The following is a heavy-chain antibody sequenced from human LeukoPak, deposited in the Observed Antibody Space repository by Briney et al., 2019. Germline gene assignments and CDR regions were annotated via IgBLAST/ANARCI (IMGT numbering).Heavy chain of an antibody. V-gene: IGHV3-30*02. CDR2: IRDDGSNR. J-gene: IGHJ4*02. CDR1: GFTFSNYG. D-gene: IGHD5-18*01. CDR3: AKVGNSHGLHPDY. Sequence: GGSLRLSCAASGFTFSNYGMDWVRQAPGKGLEWVAFIRDDGSNRYYADSVKGRFTISRDNSQNTLYLQMNSLRAEDTAVYYCAKVGNSHGLHPDYWGQGTLVTVSS.